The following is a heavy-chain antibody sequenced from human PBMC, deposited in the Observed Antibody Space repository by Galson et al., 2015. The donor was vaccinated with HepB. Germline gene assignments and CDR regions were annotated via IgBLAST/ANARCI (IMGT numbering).Heavy chain of an antibody. J-gene: IGHJ4*02. D-gene: IGHD5-24*01. CDR3: ARQMQATLSDGYDY. CDR1: GYDFTAYW. V-gene: IGHV5-51*01. Sequence: QPGAEVKRPGESLKLPCKNSGYDFTAYWISRVRQVPGQGLEWIGIIYIADSDARYSPSFEGQVTISADKSSSTAYLHWNSLQASDTAIYYCARQMQATLSDGYDYWGQGSLVTVSS. CDR2: IYIADSDA.